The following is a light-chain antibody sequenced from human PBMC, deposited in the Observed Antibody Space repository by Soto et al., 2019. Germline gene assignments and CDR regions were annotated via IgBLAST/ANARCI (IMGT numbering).Light chain of an antibody. V-gene: IGLV2-8*01. CDR3: GSHAGNSNLM. J-gene: IGLJ3*02. CDR2: EVT. CDR1: STDVGAYNY. Sequence: QSALTQPPSASGSPGQSVTVSCTGTSTDVGAYNYVSWYQHHPGKAPKLVIYEVTKRPSGVPDRFSGSKSGNTASLTVSGLQAEDEADYYCGSHAGNSNLMFGGGTKVTVL.